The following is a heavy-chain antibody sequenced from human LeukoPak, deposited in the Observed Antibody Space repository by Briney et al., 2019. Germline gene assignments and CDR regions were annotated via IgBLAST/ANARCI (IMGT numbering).Heavy chain of an antibody. Sequence: ASVKVSCKASGYTFTSYYMHWVRQAPGQGLEWMGIINPSGGSTSYAQKFQGRVTMTEDTSTDTAYMELSSLRSEDTAVYYCATVGYCSSTSCYWDNNWFDPWGQGTLVTVSS. CDR2: INPSGGST. CDR1: GYTFTSYY. J-gene: IGHJ5*02. V-gene: IGHV1-46*01. CDR3: ATVGYCSSTSCYWDNNWFDP. D-gene: IGHD2-2*01.